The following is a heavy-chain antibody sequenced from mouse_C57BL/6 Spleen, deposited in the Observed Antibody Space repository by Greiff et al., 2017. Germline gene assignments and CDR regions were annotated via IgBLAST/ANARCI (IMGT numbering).Heavy chain of an antibody. J-gene: IGHJ4*01. CDR3: ARRDDSYAMDY. D-gene: IGHD2-4*01. CDR2: ISGGGGNT. CDR1: GFTFSSYT. Sequence: EVKLVESGGGLVKPGGSLKLSCAASGFTFSSYTMSWVRQTPEKRLEWVATISGGGGNTYYPDSVKGRFTISRDNAKNTLYLQMSSLRSEDTALYYCARRDDSYAMDYWGQGTSVTVSS. V-gene: IGHV5-9*01.